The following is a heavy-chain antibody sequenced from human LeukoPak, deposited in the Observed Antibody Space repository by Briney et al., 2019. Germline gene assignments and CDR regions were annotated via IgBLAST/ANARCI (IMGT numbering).Heavy chain of an antibody. J-gene: IGHJ3*02. Sequence: GGSLRLSCVVSGFTFSSYWMTWVRQAPGKGLEWVANIKTDGSQIYYLDSVKGRFTISRDNAKNSLYLQMNSLRAEDTAVYYCARVWVAFDIWGQGTMVTVSS. CDR3: ARVWVAFDI. V-gene: IGHV3-7*01. CDR2: IKTDGSQI. D-gene: IGHD7-27*01. CDR1: GFTFSSYW.